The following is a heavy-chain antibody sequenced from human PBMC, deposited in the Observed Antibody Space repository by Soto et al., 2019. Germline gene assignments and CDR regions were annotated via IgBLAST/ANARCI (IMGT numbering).Heavy chain of an antibody. CDR2: IIPIFGTA. CDR1: GGTFSSYA. CDR3: ARDQFRDTIYDRSGFPAFDI. D-gene: IGHD3-22*01. V-gene: IGHV1-69*01. Sequence: QVQLVQSGSEVKKPGSSVKFSCKASGGTFSSYAISWVRQAPGQGLEWMGGIIPIFGTANYAQKFQGRVTITADESTSPAYMELSSLRYEDTAVYYCARDQFRDTIYDRSGFPAFDIWGQGTMVTVSS. J-gene: IGHJ3*02.